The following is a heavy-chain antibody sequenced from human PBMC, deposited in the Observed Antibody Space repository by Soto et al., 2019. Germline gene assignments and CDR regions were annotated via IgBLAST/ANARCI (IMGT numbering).Heavy chain of an antibody. CDR3: ARRAQITMVRGVKNYYGMDV. D-gene: IGHD3-10*01. J-gene: IGHJ6*02. V-gene: IGHV4-30-4*01. Sequence: SATLSLTCTVSGGSISSGDYYCSWIRQPPGKGLEWIGYIYYSGSTYYNPSLKSRVTISVDTSKNQFSLKLSSVTAADTAVYYCARRAQITMVRGVKNYYGMDVWGQGATVTVS. CDR2: IYYSGST. CDR1: GGSISSGDYY.